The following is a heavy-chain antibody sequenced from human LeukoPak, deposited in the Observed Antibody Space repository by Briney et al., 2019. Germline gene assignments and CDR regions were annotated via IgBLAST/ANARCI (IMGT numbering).Heavy chain of an antibody. J-gene: IGHJ6*03. CDR1: GGSFSGYY. CDR3: ARLFRDFWSGYYVAGRYYYMDV. D-gene: IGHD3-3*01. CDR2: INHSGST. V-gene: IGHV4-34*01. Sequence: SENLSLTCAVYGGSFSGYYWSWIRQPPGKGLEWIGEINHSGSTNYDPSLKSRVTISVDTSKNQFSLKLSSVTATDTAVYYCARLFRDFWSGYYVAGRYYYMDVWGKGTTVTVSS.